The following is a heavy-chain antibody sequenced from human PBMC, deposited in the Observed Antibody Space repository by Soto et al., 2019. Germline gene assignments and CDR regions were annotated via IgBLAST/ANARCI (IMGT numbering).Heavy chain of an antibody. V-gene: IGHV3-30-3*01. CDR3: ARDLNYYDSSGYYLDY. Sequence: GESLRLSCAASGSTFSSYAMHWVRQAPGKGLEWVAVISYDGSNKYYADSVKGRFTISRDNSKNTLYLQMNSLRAEDTAVYYCARDLNYYDSSGYYLDYWGQGTLVTVSS. D-gene: IGHD3-22*01. J-gene: IGHJ4*02. CDR1: GSTFSSYA. CDR2: ISYDGSNK.